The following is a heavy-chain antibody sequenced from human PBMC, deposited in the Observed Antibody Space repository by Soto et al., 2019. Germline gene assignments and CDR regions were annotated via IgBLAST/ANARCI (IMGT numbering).Heavy chain of an antibody. CDR2: ISSSSSYI. J-gene: IGHJ5*02. D-gene: IGHD2-15*01. Sequence: VSLRLSCAASGFTFSSYSMNWVRQAPGKGLEWVSSISSSSSYIYYADSVKGRFTISRDNAKNSLYLQMNSLRAEDTAVYYCARDRLLTYNWFDPWGQGTLVTVSS. V-gene: IGHV3-21*01. CDR1: GFTFSSYS. CDR3: ARDRLLTYNWFDP.